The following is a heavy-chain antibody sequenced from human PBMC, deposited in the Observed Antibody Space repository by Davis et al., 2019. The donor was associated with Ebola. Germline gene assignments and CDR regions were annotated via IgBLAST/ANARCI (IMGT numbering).Heavy chain of an antibody. V-gene: IGHV5-10-1*01. CDR1: GYSFTSYW. CDR2: IDPSDSYT. J-gene: IGHJ4*02. Sequence: GESLKIFCKGSGYSFTSYWISRVRQMPGKGLEWMGRIDPSDSYTNYSPSFQGHVTISADKSISTAYLQWSSLKASDTAMYYCARHPYNKPFDYWGQGTLVTVSS. D-gene: IGHD5-24*01. CDR3: ARHPYNKPFDY.